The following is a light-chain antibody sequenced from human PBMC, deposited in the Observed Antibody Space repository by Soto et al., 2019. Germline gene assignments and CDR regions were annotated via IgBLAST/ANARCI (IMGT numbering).Light chain of an antibody. CDR3: QQLSTFPSS. J-gene: IGKJ5*01. Sequence: DIQLTQSPSLLSASVGDRVTITCRASHDISTYLAWNQQKPGKAPKLMIYEASTLQSGVPSRFSGSGSGTEFTLTVSGLLPEGFATYHCQQLSTFPSSFGQGTRLDTK. CDR1: HDISTY. CDR2: EAS. V-gene: IGKV1-9*01.